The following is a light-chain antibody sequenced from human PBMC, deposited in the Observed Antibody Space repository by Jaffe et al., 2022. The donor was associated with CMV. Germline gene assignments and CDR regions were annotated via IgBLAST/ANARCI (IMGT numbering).Light chain of an antibody. J-gene: IGKJ3*01. CDR1: QSAGSSF. V-gene: IGKV3-20*01. CDR3: QQYGTSPPRIT. CDR2: AAS. Sequence: EIVLTQSPGTLSLSPGERATLSCRASQSAGSSFLAWYQHKPGQAPRLLIYAASSRATGIPDRFSGGGSGTDFTLTISRLEPEDSAVYYCQQYGTSPPRITFGPGTKVDIK.